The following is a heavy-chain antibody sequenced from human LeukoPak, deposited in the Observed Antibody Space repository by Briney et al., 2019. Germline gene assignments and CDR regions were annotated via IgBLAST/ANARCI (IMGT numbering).Heavy chain of an antibody. CDR1: GGTFSSYA. J-gene: IGHJ3*02. V-gene: IGHV1-69*05. CDR3: ARGNWNYEGVNAFDI. Sequence: ASVKVSCKASGGTFSSYAISWVRQAPGQGLEWMGGIIPIFGTANYAQKFQGRVTITTDESTSTAYMELSSLRSEDTAVYYCARGNWNYEGVNAFDIWGQGTMVTVSS. CDR2: IIPIFGTA. D-gene: IGHD1-7*01.